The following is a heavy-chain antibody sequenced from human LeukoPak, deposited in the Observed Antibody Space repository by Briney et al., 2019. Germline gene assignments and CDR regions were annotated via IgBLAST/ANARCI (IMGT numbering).Heavy chain of an antibody. CDR1: GGSISSSSYY. J-gene: IGHJ4*02. Sequence: SETLSLTCTVSGGSISSSSYYWGWIRQPPGKGLEWIGSIYYSGSTYYNPSLKSRATISVDTSKNQFSLKLSSVTAADTAVYYCARHPSRSIAARRAYWGQGTLVTVSS. CDR3: ARHPSRSIAARRAY. D-gene: IGHD6-6*01. CDR2: IYYSGST. V-gene: IGHV4-39*01.